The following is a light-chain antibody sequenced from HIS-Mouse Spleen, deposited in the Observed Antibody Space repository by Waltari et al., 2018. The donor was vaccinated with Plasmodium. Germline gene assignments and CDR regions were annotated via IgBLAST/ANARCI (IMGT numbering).Light chain of an antibody. CDR2: GAS. CDR3: QQYNNWSFT. V-gene: IGKV3-15*01. J-gene: IGKJ3*01. Sequence: EIVMTQSSATLSVSPGESSTLSFRASQRVSSNLAWYRQKPGQAPRLLIYGASTRATGIPARFSGSGSGTEFTLTISSLQSEDFAVYYCQQYNNWSFTFGPGTKVDIK. CDR1: QRVSSN.